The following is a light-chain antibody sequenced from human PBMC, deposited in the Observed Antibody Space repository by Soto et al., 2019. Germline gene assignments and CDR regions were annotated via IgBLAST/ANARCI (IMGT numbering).Light chain of an antibody. J-gene: IGKJ5*01. V-gene: IGKV1-33*01. CDR2: DAS. CDR1: QDISNY. Sequence: DIQMTQSPSSLSASVGDRVTITCQASQDISNYLYWYQQKGGKAPKLLIYDASNLETGVPSRFSGSGSGTDFTFTISSLQAEDIATYYCQQYESPPITFGQGTRLEIK. CDR3: QQYESPPIT.